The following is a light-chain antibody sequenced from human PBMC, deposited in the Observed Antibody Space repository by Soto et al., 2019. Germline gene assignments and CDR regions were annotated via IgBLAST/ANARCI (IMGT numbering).Light chain of an antibody. CDR3: HQCNTYST. CDR1: PRISSF. Sequence: DIQLTQSPSPPPESVGNRVIITCQARPRISSFLAWYQRRRGKPPKLLIYKASMLQSVVPSRCSGSGCGTEFTLTVSSLQPDDIATYYCHQCNTYSTFGQGTKVDIK. CDR2: KAS. J-gene: IGKJ1*01. V-gene: IGKV1-5*03.